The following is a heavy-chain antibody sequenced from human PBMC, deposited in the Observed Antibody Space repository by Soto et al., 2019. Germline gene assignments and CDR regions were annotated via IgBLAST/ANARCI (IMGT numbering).Heavy chain of an antibody. J-gene: IGHJ5*02. V-gene: IGHV4-4*07. D-gene: IGHD3-3*01. CDR3: ARGYESGYTFGHDL. CDR2: IYSSGSN. Sequence: QVQLHESGPGLVKPSATLSLPCNVSGDSISSTYWSWVRQHAGRGLEWIGRIYSSGSNNYNPSLESRVTMSVDTSKNQFSLTLRSVTAADTAVYFCARGYESGYTFGHDLWGKGTLVTVSS. CDR1: GDSISSTY.